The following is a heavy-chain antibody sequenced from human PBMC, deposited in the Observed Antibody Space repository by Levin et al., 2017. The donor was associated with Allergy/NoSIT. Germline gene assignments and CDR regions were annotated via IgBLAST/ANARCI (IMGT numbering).Heavy chain of an antibody. CDR1: GFTFSSYW. Sequence: GESLKISCAASGFTFSSYWMTWVRQAPGKGLEWVANIKQDGSEKNYVDSVKGRFTISRDNAKNSLYLQVNSLRAEDTAVYYCARGFAVAVWGQGTLVTVSS. V-gene: IGHV3-7*04. CDR2: IKQDGSEK. D-gene: IGHD6-19*01. CDR3: ARGFAVAV. J-gene: IGHJ4*02.